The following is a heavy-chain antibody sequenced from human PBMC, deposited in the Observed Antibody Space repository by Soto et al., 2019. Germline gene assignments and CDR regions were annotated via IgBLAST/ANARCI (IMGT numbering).Heavy chain of an antibody. D-gene: IGHD1-1*01. V-gene: IGHV3-21*01. Sequence: GGSLRLSCVASGISFDNYTMNWVRQAPGKGLEWVSSISGRSSHIYYAESLKGRFTISRDNIKKSLYLQMNSLRADDTAVYYCATPGTGTIVNYYYYGMDVWGQGTTVIVSS. CDR2: ISGRSSHI. CDR3: ATPGTGTIVNYYYYGMDV. CDR1: GISFDNYT. J-gene: IGHJ6*02.